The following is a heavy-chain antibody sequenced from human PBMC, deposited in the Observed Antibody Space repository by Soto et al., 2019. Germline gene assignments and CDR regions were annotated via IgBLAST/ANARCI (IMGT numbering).Heavy chain of an antibody. CDR1: GASISNSGYY. J-gene: IGHJ6*03. CDR2: FDYSGTT. D-gene: IGHD1-26*01. V-gene: IGHV4-39*01. CDR3: ARHHRSVGLTPYHYFYYVDV. Sequence: PSETLSLTCTVSGASISNSGYYWGWIRQPPGKGLEWIGSFDYSGTTYYKPSLKSRVTISRDTSTNQFSLRLSSVTAADTAVYSCARHHRSVGLTPYHYFYYVDVWGNGTTVTVSS.